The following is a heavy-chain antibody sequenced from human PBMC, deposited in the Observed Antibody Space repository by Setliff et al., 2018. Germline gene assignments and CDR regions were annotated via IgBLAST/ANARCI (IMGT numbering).Heavy chain of an antibody. CDR3: ARAPNDLGVDWLFNNYFDY. Sequence: SETLSLTCNVSGGSVSSGYYYWDWIRQPPGKGLEWIGTVYYTGRTYYNPSLKSRVTIXXXAPDNHFXLKLXSVXAADTAVYYCARAPNDLGVDWLFNNYFDYWGHGTLVTVSS. D-gene: IGHD3-9*01. J-gene: IGHJ4*01. V-gene: IGHV4-39*02. CDR1: GGSVSSGYYY. CDR2: VYYTGRT.